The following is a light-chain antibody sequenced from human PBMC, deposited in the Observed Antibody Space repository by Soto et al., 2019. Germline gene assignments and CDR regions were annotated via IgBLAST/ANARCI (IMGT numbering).Light chain of an antibody. Sequence: EVVLTQSPAILSLSPGERATLSCRASQSVSSYLAWYQQKPGQTPRLLIYDASNRATGIPARFSGSGSGTDFPLTISSLGPEDFAVSFCQQRGNWPPTFGPGTKVDI. J-gene: IGKJ3*01. CDR2: DAS. CDR1: QSVSSY. CDR3: QQRGNWPPT. V-gene: IGKV3-11*01.